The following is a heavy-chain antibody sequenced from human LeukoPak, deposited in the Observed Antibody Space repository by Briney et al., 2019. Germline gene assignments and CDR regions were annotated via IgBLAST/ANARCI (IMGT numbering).Heavy chain of an antibody. J-gene: IGHJ4*02. CDR3: ARSVEGHFDY. CDR2: ITSNSGAI. Sequence: PGGSLRLSCAASGFTSSIYSMNWVRQAPGKGLEWVSYITSNSGAIYYADSVKGRFTISRDNAKNSLSLQMNSLRDEDTAIYYCARSVEGHFDYWGQGTLVTVSS. D-gene: IGHD2-21*01. V-gene: IGHV3-48*02. CDR1: GFTSSIYS.